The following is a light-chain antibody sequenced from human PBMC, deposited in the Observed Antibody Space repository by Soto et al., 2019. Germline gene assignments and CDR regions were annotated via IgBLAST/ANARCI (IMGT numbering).Light chain of an antibody. CDR3: QQTYSTPHT. Sequence: DIQMTQSPSSLSASVGDRVAITCQASQTITTYLNWYQHKPGKAPKLLIYAAISLQSGVPSRLSGGGSGTDFTLTISSLQPEDFATYYCQQTYSTPHTFGQGTKVDIK. CDR1: QTITTY. CDR2: AAI. V-gene: IGKV1-39*01. J-gene: IGKJ2*01.